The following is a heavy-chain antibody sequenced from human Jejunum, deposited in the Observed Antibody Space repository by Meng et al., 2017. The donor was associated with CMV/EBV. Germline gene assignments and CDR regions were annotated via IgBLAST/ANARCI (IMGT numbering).Heavy chain of an antibody. CDR1: GLPVTIHW. J-gene: IGHJ4*02. Sequence: SGLPVTIHWMRWARQAPGKGLVWVARISTDASSTSYAASVKGRFTISRDNAMNTLYLQMNSLRAEGPAVYYCARDSMKGGGFDYWGRGTLVTVSS. CDR2: ISTDASST. V-gene: IGHV3-74*01. D-gene: IGHD3-10*01. CDR3: ARDSMKGGGFDY.